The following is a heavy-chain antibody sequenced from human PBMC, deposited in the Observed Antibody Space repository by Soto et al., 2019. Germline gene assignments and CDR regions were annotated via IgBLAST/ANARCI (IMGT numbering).Heavy chain of an antibody. D-gene: IGHD3-10*01. J-gene: IGHJ4*02. Sequence: ASVKVSCKTSGYTCSIYTIAWVLQAPGQWLEWLGCISPDDGNTEYEQKFQGRVTMTADTLTNNAYMELKSLKYDDTAVYYCARVEAPFGESLHWGQGTPVTVSS. V-gene: IGHV1-18*01. CDR3: ARVEAPFGESLH. CDR2: ISPDDGNT. CDR1: GYTCSIYT.